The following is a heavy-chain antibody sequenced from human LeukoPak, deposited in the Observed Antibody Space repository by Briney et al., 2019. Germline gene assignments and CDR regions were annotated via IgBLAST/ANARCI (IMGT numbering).Heavy chain of an antibody. Sequence: PGGSLRLSCAASGFTVSSNYMNWVRQAPGKGLEWVSVIYSGGSTYYADSVKGRFTISRDNSKNTLLLQMNSLRAEDTAVYYCAVPQSYDIWYGMDVWGKGTTVTASS. V-gene: IGHV3-53*01. J-gene: IGHJ6*04. CDR1: GFTVSSNY. D-gene: IGHD3-9*01. CDR2: IYSGGST. CDR3: AVPQSYDIWYGMDV.